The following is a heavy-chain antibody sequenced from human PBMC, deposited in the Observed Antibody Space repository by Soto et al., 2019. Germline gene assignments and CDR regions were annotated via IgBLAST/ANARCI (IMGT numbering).Heavy chain of an antibody. CDR3: ARDPVAADYXSGGSCYSVPYYYGMDV. V-gene: IGHV6-1*01. CDR1: GDSVSSNSAA. J-gene: IGHJ6*02. D-gene: IGHD2-15*01. CDR2: TYYRSKWYN. Sequence: PSQTLSLTCAISGDSVSSNSAAWNWIRQSPSRGLEWLGRTYYRSKWYNDYAVSVKSRITINPDTSKNQFSLQLNSVTPEDTAVYYCARDPVAADYXSGGSCYSVPYYYGMDVWGQGTTVTVSS.